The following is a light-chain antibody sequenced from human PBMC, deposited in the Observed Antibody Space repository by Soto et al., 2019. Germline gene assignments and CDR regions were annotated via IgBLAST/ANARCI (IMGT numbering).Light chain of an antibody. Sequence: QSALTQPASVSGSPGQSITISCTGTSSDVGGYNYVSWYQQHPGKAPTLMIYEVRNRPSGVSNRFSGSKSVNTASLTISGLQAEDEAGYYCSAYTSSSNLFGTGTKLTFL. CDR3: SAYTSSSNL. J-gene: IGLJ1*01. V-gene: IGLV2-14*01. CDR1: SSDVGGYNY. CDR2: EVR.